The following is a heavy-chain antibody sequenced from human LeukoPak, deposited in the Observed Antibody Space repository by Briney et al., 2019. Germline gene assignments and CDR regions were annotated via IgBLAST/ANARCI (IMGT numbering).Heavy chain of an antibody. D-gene: IGHD4-17*01. J-gene: IGHJ3*02. CDR3: ARDKGDYDAFDI. V-gene: IGHV3-7*03. CDR2: TNQEGSEK. CDR1: GFTFSTYW. Sequence: GGSLRLSCAASGFTFSTYWMSWVRQAPGKGLEWVANTNQEGSEKYYVDSVKGRFTISKDNAKNSLYLQMNSLRAEDTAVYYCARDKGDYDAFDIWGQGTMVTVSS.